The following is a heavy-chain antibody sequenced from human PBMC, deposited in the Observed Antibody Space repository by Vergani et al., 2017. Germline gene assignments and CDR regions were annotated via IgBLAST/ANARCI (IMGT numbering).Heavy chain of an antibody. Sequence: QLQLQESGPGLVKPSETLSLTCTVSGGSISSSSYYWGWIRQPPGKGLEWIGSIYYSGSTYYNPSLKSRVTISVDTSKNQFSLKLSSVTAADTAVYYCARRTYYGSGKGWFDPWGQGTLGTVSS. V-gene: IGHV4-39*07. D-gene: IGHD3-10*01. CDR3: ARRTYYGSGKGWFDP. CDR1: GGSISSSSYY. J-gene: IGHJ5*02. CDR2: IYYSGST.